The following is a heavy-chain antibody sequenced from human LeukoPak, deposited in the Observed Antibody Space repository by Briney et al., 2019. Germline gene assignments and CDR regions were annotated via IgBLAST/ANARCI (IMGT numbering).Heavy chain of an antibody. CDR3: TTHGGNTAEYFQY. J-gene: IGHJ1*01. V-gene: IGHV1-69*05. Sequence: SVKVSCKASGGTVRRYAFNWVRQAPGQGLEWMGGIVPMSGITVYAQKFQGRVTVSTDESTNTDYMEVSSLTSEDTAVYYCTTHGGNTAEYFQYWGQGTLVTVSS. D-gene: IGHD4-23*01. CDR2: IVPMSGIT. CDR1: GGTVRRYA.